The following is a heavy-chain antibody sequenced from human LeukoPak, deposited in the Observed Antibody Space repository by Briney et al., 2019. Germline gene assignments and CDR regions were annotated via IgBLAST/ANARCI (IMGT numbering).Heavy chain of an antibody. Sequence: PGGSLRPSCATSGFTFSSYAMSWVRQAPGKGLEWVSAISGSGGSTYYADSVKGRFTISRDNSKNTLYLQMNSLRAEDTAVYYCAKDPIVGATRPHAFDIWGQGTMVTVSS. J-gene: IGHJ3*02. CDR2: ISGSGGST. V-gene: IGHV3-23*01. CDR1: GFTFSSYA. CDR3: AKDPIVGATRPHAFDI. D-gene: IGHD1-26*01.